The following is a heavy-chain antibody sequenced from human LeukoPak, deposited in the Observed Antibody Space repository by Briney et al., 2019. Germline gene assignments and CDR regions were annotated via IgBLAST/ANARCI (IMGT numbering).Heavy chain of an antibody. D-gene: IGHD2-15*01. J-gene: IGHJ4*02. CDR2: ISGTGGTT. CDR3: AKTPGPYCSGGSCYCDD. CDR1: RFPFSSYA. Sequence: GGSLRLSCVASRFPFSSYAMSWVRQAPGKGLEWVSDISGTGGTTDYADSVKGRFTISRDNSKNTMYLQMNSLRAEDTAVYYCAKTPGPYCSGGSCYCDDWGQGTLVTVSS. V-gene: IGHV3-23*01.